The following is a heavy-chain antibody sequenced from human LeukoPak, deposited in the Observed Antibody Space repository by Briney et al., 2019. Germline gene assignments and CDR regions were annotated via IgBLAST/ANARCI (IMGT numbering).Heavy chain of an antibody. CDR2: ISYDGSNK. CDR1: GFTFSSYA. J-gene: IGHJ6*03. D-gene: IGHD2-2*01. V-gene: IGHV3-30*01. CDR3: TTGVFRGAIVVVPAADDYYYYYMDV. Sequence: GRSLRLSCAASGFTFSSYAMHWVRQAPGKGLEWVAVISYDGSNKYYADSVEGRFTISRDNSKNTLYLQMNSLRAEDTAVYYCTTGVFRGAIVVVPAADDYYYYYMDVWGKGTTVTVSS.